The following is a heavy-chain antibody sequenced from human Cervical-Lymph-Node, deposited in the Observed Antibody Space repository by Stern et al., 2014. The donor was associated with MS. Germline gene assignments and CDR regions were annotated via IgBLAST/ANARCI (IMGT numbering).Heavy chain of an antibody. J-gene: IGHJ4*02. V-gene: IGHV3-30-3*01. CDR3: TRQDQQLVTFDY. Sequence: VQLVESGGDVVQPGRSLRLACEVSGFSFSRYAIHWGRLAPGKGMARVSCISYHGRDKYYAESVRGRFSISRDKSKNTVFLHMDSLGPQDTAIYYCTRQDQQLVTFDYWGQGTLVSVSS. CDR1: GFSFSRYA. D-gene: IGHD5-18*01. CDR2: ISYHGRDK.